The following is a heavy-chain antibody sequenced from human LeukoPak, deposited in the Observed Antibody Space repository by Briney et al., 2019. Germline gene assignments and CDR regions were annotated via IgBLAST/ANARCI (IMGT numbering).Heavy chain of an antibody. CDR1: GDSISSYY. CDR3: ARLRRGDYMPDVFDI. D-gene: IGHD4-17*01. CDR2: IYYSGST. J-gene: IGHJ3*02. Sequence: SETLSLTCTVSGDSISSYYWSWIRQPPGKGLEWIGYIYYSGSTSYNPSLKSRVTISVDTSKNQFSLKLRSVTAADTAVYYCARLRRGDYMPDVFDIWGQGTMVTVSS. V-gene: IGHV4-59*08.